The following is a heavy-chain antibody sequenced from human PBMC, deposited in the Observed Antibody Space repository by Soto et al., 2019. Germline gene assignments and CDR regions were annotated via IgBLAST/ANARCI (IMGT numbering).Heavy chain of an antibody. CDR2: IYYSGST. V-gene: IGHV4-39*01. J-gene: IGHJ5*02. D-gene: IGHD2-15*01. Sequence: QLQLQESGPGLVKPSETLSLTCTVSGGSISSSSYYWGWIRQPPGKGLEWIGSIYYSGSTYYNPSLNSRVTKSVDPSNSLSSLNLGSETGADAAVYYCVVVVVAARENWFDPWGQGTLVTVSS. CDR1: GGSISSSSYY. CDR3: VVVVVAARENWFDP.